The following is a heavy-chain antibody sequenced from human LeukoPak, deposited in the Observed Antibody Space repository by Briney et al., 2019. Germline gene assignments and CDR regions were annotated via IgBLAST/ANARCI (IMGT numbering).Heavy chain of an antibody. CDR1: GGSISSYY. Sequence: PSETLSLTCTVSGGSISSYYWSWIRQPAGKGLEWIGRIYTSGSTNYNPPPKSRVTMSVDTSKNQFSRKLSSGTAADTAVYYCARARWVSGLDYWGQGTLVTVSS. CDR2: IYTSGST. J-gene: IGHJ4*02. CDR3: ARARWVSGLDY. V-gene: IGHV4-4*07. D-gene: IGHD3-22*01.